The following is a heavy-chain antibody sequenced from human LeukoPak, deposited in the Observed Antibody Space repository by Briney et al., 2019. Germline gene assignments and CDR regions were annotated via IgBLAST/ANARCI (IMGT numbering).Heavy chain of an antibody. CDR3: AGGVVPAAITSYMDV. CDR2: ISSSSSYI. D-gene: IGHD2-2*01. J-gene: IGHJ6*03. Sequence: PGGSLRLSCAASGFTFSSYSMNWVRQAPGKGLEWVSSISSSSSYIYYADSVKGRFTISRDNAKNSLYLQMNSLRAEDTALYYCAGGVVPAAITSYMDVWGKGTTVTVSS. V-gene: IGHV3-21*04. CDR1: GFTFSSYS.